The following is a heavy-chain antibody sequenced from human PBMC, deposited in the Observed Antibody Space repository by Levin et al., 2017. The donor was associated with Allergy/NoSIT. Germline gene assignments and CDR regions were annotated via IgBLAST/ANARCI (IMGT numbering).Heavy chain of an antibody. Sequence: SCAASGFTFSNAWMSWVRQAPGKGLEWVGRIKSKTDGGTTDYAAPVKGRFTISRDDSKNTLYLQMNSLKTEDTAVYYCTTGSHNYYDFWSGYYGGVGLGYYYYYGMDVWGQGTTVTVSS. D-gene: IGHD3-3*01. CDR3: TTGSHNYYDFWSGYYGGVGLGYYYYYGMDV. CDR1: GFTFSNAW. J-gene: IGHJ6*02. V-gene: IGHV3-15*01. CDR2: IKSKTDGGTT.